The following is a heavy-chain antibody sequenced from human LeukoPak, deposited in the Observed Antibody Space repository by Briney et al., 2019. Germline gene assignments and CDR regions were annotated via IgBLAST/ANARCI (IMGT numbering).Heavy chain of an antibody. J-gene: IGHJ3*02. Sequence: SETLSLTCTVSGGSISSITYYWGWIRQPPGKGLEWIGSIYYSGTTYYNLFLKSRVTISVGTSENQFSLRLSSVTAAYTAVYYCARDLQVPAANDAFDIWGQGTMVTVSS. CDR2: IYYSGTT. CDR3: ARDLQVPAANDAFDI. D-gene: IGHD2-2*01. CDR1: GGSISSITYY. V-gene: IGHV4-39*07.